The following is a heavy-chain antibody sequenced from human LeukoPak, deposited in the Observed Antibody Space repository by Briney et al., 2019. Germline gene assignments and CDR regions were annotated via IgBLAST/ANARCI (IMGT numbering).Heavy chain of an antibody. D-gene: IGHD3-10*01. V-gene: IGHV4-34*01. J-gene: IGHJ6*04. Sequence: KTSETLSLTCAVYGGSFSGYYWSWIRQPPGKGLEWIGEINHSGSTNYNPSLKSRVTISVDTPKNQFSLKLSSVTAADTAVYYCARVSTMVRGVISYYYYGMDVWGKGTTVTVSS. CDR1: GGSFSGYY. CDR3: ARVSTMVRGVISYYYYGMDV. CDR2: INHSGST.